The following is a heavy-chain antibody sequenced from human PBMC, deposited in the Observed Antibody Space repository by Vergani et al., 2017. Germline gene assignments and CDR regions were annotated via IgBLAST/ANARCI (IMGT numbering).Heavy chain of an antibody. CDR1: GFTFSSFP. CDR2: ISTNEGST. Sequence: EVQLVESGGGLVQPGGSLRLSCSASGFTFSSFPMHWVRQGPGKGLEYVSAISTNEGSTYYTDSVKGRFTISRDNSKNTLYLQMNSLRAEDTAVYYCVKDRDPTFWSGYYSGFDYWGQGTLVTVSS. J-gene: IGHJ4*02. CDR3: VKDRDPTFWSGYYSGFDY. D-gene: IGHD3-3*01. V-gene: IGHV3-64D*06.